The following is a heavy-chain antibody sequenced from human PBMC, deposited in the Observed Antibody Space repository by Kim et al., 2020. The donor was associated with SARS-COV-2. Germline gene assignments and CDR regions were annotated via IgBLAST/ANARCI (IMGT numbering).Heavy chain of an antibody. Sequence: SETLSLTCTVSRGSISSYYWSWIRQPPGKGLEWIGYIYYSGSTNYNPSLKSRVTISVDTSKNQFSLKLSSVTAADTAVYYCARVTRDGYNWDYYYYGMDVWGQGTTVTVSS. CDR2: IYYSGST. V-gene: IGHV4-59*01. D-gene: IGHD5-12*01. CDR1: RGSISSYY. CDR3: ARVTRDGYNWDYYYYGMDV. J-gene: IGHJ6*02.